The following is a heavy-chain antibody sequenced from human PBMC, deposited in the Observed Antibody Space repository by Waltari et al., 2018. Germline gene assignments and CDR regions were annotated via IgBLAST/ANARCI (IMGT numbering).Heavy chain of an antibody. CDR2: ISAYNGNP. CDR3: ARGPLYCSGGSCHPQPFDY. J-gene: IGHJ4*02. V-gene: IGHV1-18*01. D-gene: IGHD2-15*01. Sequence: QVQLVQSGAEVKKPGASVKVSCKASGYTFTSYGISWVRQAPGQGLEWRGWISAYNGNPHYGQKLQGRVTMTTDTSTSTAYMELRSLRSADTAVYYCARGPLYCSGGSCHPQPFDYWGQGTLVTVSS. CDR1: GYTFTSYG.